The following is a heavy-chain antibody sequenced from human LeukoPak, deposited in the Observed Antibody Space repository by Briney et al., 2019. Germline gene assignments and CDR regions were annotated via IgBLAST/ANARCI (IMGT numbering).Heavy chain of an antibody. CDR1: GYTFTNYG. Sequence: ASVKVSFKASGYTFTNYGISWVRQAPGQGLEWLGRISGYNGNTKYAQKFQGRVTMTTDTSTTTAYIELRSLRSDDTAVYYCARSLNYYSGNYQLYDYWGQGTLVTVSS. CDR3: ARSLNYYSGNYQLYDY. D-gene: IGHD1-26*01. CDR2: ISGYNGNT. J-gene: IGHJ4*02. V-gene: IGHV1-18*01.